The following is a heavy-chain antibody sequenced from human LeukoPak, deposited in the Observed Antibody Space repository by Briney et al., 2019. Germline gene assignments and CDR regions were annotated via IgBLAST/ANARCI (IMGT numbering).Heavy chain of an antibody. J-gene: IGHJ4*02. CDR3: ARGGVYSSGYYFDY. Sequence: SETLSLTCTVFGVSVSSGSYFWTWIRQPPGKGLEWIVYIYSSGSTSYNPSLKSRVTISEDTSKNQFSLKLSSVTAADTAVYYCARGGVYSSGYYFDYWGQGTLVTVSS. D-gene: IGHD3-22*01. CDR2: IYSSGST. V-gene: IGHV4-61*01. CDR1: GVSVSSGSYF.